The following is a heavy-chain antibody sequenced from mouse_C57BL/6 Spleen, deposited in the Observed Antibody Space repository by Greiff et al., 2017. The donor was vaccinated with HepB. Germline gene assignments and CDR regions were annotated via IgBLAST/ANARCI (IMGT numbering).Heavy chain of an antibody. CDR1: GYTFTSYW. CDR3: ARSYYYGSSYLYYFDY. CDR2: IDPSDSYT. Sequence: VQLQHPGAELVKPGASVKLSCKASGYTFTSYWMQWVKQRPGQGLEWIGEIDPSDSYTNYNQKFKGKATLTVDTSSSTAYMQLSSLTSEDSAVYYCARSYYYGSSYLYYFDYWGQGTTLTVSS. V-gene: IGHV1-50*01. J-gene: IGHJ2*01. D-gene: IGHD1-1*01.